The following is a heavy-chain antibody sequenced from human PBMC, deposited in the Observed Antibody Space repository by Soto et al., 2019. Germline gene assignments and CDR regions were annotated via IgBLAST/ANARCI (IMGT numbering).Heavy chain of an antibody. CDR1: GFTFSSYW. CDR2: IKQDGSEK. V-gene: IGHV3-7*01. CDR3: ARENSLLRLGEQTPPAWLDY. Sequence: GGSLRLSCAASGFTFSSYWMSWVRQAPGKGLEWVANIKQDGSEKYYVDSVKGRFTISRDNAKNSLYLQMNSLRAEDTAVYYCARENSLLRLGEQTPPAWLDYWGQGTLVTVSS. D-gene: IGHD3-16*01. J-gene: IGHJ4*02.